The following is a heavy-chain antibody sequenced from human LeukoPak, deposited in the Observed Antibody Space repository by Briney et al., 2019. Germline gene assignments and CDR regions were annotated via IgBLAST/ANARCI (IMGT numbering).Heavy chain of an antibody. V-gene: IGHV3-11*04. D-gene: IGHD3/OR15-3a*01. CDR1: GFTFSNSY. J-gene: IGHJ6*03. CDR2: ISSSGSTI. CDR3: ARLLGLNYYYYYYMDV. Sequence: PGGSLRLSCAASGFTFSNSYMSWIRQAPGKGLEWVSYISSSGSTIYYADSVKGRFTISRDNAKNSLYLQMNSLRAEDTAVYYCARLLGLNYYYYYYMDVWGKGTTVTVSS.